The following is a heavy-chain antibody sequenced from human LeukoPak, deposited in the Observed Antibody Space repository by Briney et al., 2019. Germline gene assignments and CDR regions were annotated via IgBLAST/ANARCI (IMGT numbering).Heavy chain of an antibody. J-gene: IGHJ4*02. CDR3: AREDSSGWPTSVPIDY. CDR1: GFTFSDYF. D-gene: IGHD6-19*01. V-gene: IGHV3-11*06. CDR2: INGRGTYI. Sequence: PGGSLRLSCAASGFTFSDYFMSWVRQAPGKGLEWLSYINGRGTYIDYAESLKGRITISRDNSKNTLYLQMNSLRAEDTAVYYCAREDSSGWPTSVPIDYWGQGTLVTVSS.